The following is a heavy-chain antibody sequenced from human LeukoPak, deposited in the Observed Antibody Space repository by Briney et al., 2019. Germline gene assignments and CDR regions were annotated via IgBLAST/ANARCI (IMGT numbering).Heavy chain of an antibody. CDR3: ARDLAWGDGYNEDAFDI. D-gene: IGHD5-24*01. CDR2: IYYSGST. CDR1: GGSISSYY. V-gene: IGHV4-59*01. Sequence: RSSETLSLTCTVSGGSISSYYWSWIRQPPGKGLEWIGYIYYSGSTNYNPSLKSRVTKSVDTSKNQFSLKLSSVTAADTAVYYCARDLAWGDGYNEDAFDIWGQGTMVTVSS. J-gene: IGHJ3*02.